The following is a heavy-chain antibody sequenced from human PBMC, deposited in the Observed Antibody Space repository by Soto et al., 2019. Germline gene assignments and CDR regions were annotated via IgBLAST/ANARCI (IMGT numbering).Heavy chain of an antibody. V-gene: IGHV3-48*01. CDR1: GFAFITYS. J-gene: IGHJ6*02. CDR2: ISSSGSTI. CDR3: AKVAGLRYFDWLLSSPLPYYYYGMDV. D-gene: IGHD3-9*01. Sequence: GGSLRLSCAVSGFAFITYSMNWVRQAPEKGLEWVSYISSSGSTIYYADSVKGRFTISRDNDKNSLYLQMNSLRPEDTAVYYCAKVAGLRYFDWLLSSPLPYYYYGMDVWGQGTTVTVSS.